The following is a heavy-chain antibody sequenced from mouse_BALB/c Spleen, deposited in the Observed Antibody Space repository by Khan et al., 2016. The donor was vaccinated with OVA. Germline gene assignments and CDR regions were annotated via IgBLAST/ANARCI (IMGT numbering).Heavy chain of an antibody. Sequence: QVQLQQSGAELVKPGASVKMSCKVSGYTFTTYWMHWVNQRPGQGLEWIGYINPTSGYTDYNQKFKDKATLTADKSSSTAYMQLSSLTSDDSAVYYCARDGIDYWGQGTTLTVSS. CDR3: ARDGIDY. CDR1: GYTFTTYW. V-gene: IGHV1-7*01. CDR2: INPTSGYT. D-gene: IGHD2-3*01. J-gene: IGHJ2*01.